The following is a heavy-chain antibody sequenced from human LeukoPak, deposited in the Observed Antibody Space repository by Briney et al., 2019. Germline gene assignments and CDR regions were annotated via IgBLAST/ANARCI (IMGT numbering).Heavy chain of an antibody. CDR3: ARRDLRGGAFDV. V-gene: IGHV4-59*08. Sequence: SETLSLTCTVSGGSISPYHWSWIRQPPGKGLEWIGYVHHSGCTNYSPSLKGRATLSVDTSRNQFSLKLRFVAAADTAVYYCARRDLRGGAFDVWGQGTLFTVSS. CDR1: GGSISPYH. CDR2: VHHSGCT. D-gene: IGHD3-10*01. J-gene: IGHJ3*01.